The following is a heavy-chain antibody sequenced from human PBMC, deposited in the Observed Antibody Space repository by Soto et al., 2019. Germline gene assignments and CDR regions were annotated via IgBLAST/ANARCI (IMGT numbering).Heavy chain of an antibody. CDR2: ISAYNGNT. J-gene: IGHJ6*02. CDR1: GYTFTSYG. V-gene: IGHV1-18*01. D-gene: IGHD3-3*01. CDR3: ASFGEWLSTDILYYYYYYGMDV. Sequence: EASVRVSCKASGYTFTSYGISWVRQAPGQGLEWMGWISAYNGNTNYAQKLQGRVTMTTDTSTSTAYMELRSLRSDDTAVYYCASFGEWLSTDILYYYYYYGMDVWGQGTTVTVSS.